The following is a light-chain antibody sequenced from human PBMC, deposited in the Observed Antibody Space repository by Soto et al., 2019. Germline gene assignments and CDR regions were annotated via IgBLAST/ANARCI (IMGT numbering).Light chain of an antibody. CDR2: GAS. J-gene: IGKJ5*01. CDR1: QSVSYK. V-gene: IGKV3-15*01. Sequence: EIVMTQSPATLSVSPVEIANLSCSASQSVSYKLAWHQQKPGQAPRLLMYGASTRATGIPAKFSGSGSGTDFTLTINSLEAEDFAVYYCQQYNNWPPINCGQGTRREIK. CDR3: QQYNNWPPIN.